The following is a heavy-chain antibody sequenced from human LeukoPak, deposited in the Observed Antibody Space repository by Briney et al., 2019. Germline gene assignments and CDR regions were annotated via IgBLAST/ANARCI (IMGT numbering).Heavy chain of an antibody. J-gene: IGHJ3*02. Sequence: PSQTLSLTCSVSGDSMAGYYWGWIRQSPGRAPEWLAYVYRSGQIDYNSSLRGRVTVSLDRSKTQLSLRLRSLTAADTAVYYCASGKYYYDDAASINRASRTAFHIWAQGTMVLVSS. D-gene: IGHD3-22*01. CDR1: GDSMAGYY. CDR3: ASGKYYYDDAASINRASRTAFHI. CDR2: VYRSGQI. V-gene: IGHV4-59*01.